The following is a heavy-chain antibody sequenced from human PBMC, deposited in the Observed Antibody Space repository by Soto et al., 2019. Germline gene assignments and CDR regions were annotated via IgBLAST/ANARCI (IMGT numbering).Heavy chain of an antibody. Sequence: EVQLVESAGGLVKPGGSLRLSCVASGFSFNEAWMNWVRQAPGEGLEWVGRIKTNAGGGATDYAAPVQGRFTISRDDSKNALCLHMNSLRTEDTAIYYCTTGSVGGIWGQGTTVTVSS. CDR2: IKTNAGGGAT. CDR1: GFSFNEAW. V-gene: IGHV3-15*07. CDR3: TTGSVGGI. D-gene: IGHD2-15*01. J-gene: IGHJ6*01.